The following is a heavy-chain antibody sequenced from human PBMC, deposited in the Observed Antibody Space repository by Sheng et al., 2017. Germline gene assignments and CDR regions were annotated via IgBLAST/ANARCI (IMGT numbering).Heavy chain of an antibody. J-gene: IGHJ4*02. CDR2: ISSSSSYT. CDR3: ARVDYSNYYFDY. Sequence: QVQLVESGGGLVKPGGSLRLSCAASGFTFSDYYMSWIRQAPGKGLEWVSYISSSSSYTNYADSVKGRFTISRDNAKNSLYLQMNSLRAEDTAVYYCARVDYSNYYFDYWGQGTLVTVSS. CDR1: GFTFSDYY. V-gene: IGHV3-11*05. D-gene: IGHD4-4*01.